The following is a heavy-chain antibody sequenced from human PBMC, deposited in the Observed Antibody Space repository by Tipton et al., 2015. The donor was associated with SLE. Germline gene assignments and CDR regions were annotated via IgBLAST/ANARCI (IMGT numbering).Heavy chain of an antibody. CDR3: ARDGGSSWSLDAFDT. V-gene: IGHV4-61*02. J-gene: IGHJ3*02. D-gene: IGHD6-13*01. CDR2: VYSSGTT. Sequence: LRLSCTVSGASISSGSYYWNWIRQPAGKGLEWIGRVYSSGTTNYNSSLKSRVTISVDTSKNQFSLKLSSVTAADTAAYYCARDGGSSWSLDAFDTWGQGTMVTVSS. CDR1: GASISSGSYY.